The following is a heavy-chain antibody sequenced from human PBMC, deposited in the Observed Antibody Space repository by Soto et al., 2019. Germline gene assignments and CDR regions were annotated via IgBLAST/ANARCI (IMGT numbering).Heavy chain of an antibody. J-gene: IGHJ3*02. CDR1: GYTLTELS. D-gene: IGHD2-15*01. Sequence: ASVKVSCKVSGYTLTELSMHWVRQAPGKGLEWMGGFDPEDGETIYAQKFQGRVTMTEDTSTDTAYMELSSLRSEDTAMYYCATEGVVVVAETGAFDIWGQGTMVTVS. CDR3: ATEGVVVVAETGAFDI. CDR2: FDPEDGET. V-gene: IGHV1-24*01.